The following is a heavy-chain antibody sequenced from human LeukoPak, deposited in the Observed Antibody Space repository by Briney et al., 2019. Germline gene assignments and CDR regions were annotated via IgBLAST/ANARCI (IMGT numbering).Heavy chain of an antibody. CDR3: ASNYFDSNGYYWGFDY. CDR2: ISYDGSNK. D-gene: IGHD3-22*01. CDR1: RFTFSDYA. V-gene: IGHV3-30-3*01. Sequence: GGSLRLSCAASRFTFSDYAMHWVRQAPGKGLEWVAVISYDGSNKYYADSVKGRFTISRDNSKNTLYLQMNSLRAEDTAVYYCASNYFDSNGYYWGFDYWGQGTLVTVSS. J-gene: IGHJ4*02.